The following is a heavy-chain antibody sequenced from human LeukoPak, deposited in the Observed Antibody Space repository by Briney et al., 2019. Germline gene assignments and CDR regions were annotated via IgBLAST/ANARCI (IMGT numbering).Heavy chain of an antibody. CDR1: GYTFTIYG. CDR2: ISAYNGNT. J-gene: IGHJ4*02. CDR3: ARLVGVRSYFDY. V-gene: IGHV1-18*04. D-gene: IGHD3-10*01. Sequence: ASVKVSFKASGYTFTIYGISWVRQAPGQGLEWMGWISAYNGNTNYAQKLQGRVTMTTDTSTSTAYMELRSLRSDDTAVYYCARLVGVRSYFDYWGQGTLVTVSS.